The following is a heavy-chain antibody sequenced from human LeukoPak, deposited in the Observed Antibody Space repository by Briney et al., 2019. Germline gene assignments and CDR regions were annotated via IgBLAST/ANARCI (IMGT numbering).Heavy chain of an antibody. CDR3: ANLGVVPAASRYYYYMDV. CDR2: INDRGTT. V-gene: IGHV4-34*01. D-gene: IGHD2-2*01. CDR1: GGSFSDYY. Sequence: SETLSLTCAVYGGSFSDYYWNWIRQPPGKGPEWIGEINDRGTTNHNPSLKSRVTILVDTSKNQFSLKLSPVTAADTAVYYCANLGVVPAASRYYYYMDVWGKGTTVTVSS. J-gene: IGHJ6*03.